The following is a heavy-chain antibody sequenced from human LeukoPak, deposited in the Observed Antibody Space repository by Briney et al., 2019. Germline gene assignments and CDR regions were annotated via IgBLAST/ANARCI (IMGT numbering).Heavy chain of an antibody. CDR1: GDTFKRYG. Sequence: SVKVSCKASGDTFKRYGISWVRQAPGQGLEWMGRIIPIVDETDYTQKFQDRVTITADKSTSTAYMELSGLTPEDTAVYYCAAALYIGQLSSALDFWGQGSPVIVSS. V-gene: IGHV1-69*04. CDR2: IIPIVDET. D-gene: IGHD3-16*02. CDR3: AAALYIGQLSSALDF. J-gene: IGHJ4*02.